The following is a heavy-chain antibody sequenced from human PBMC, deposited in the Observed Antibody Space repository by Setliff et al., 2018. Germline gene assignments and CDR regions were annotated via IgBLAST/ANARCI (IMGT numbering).Heavy chain of an antibody. CDR3: RLWFGELSRDY. D-gene: IGHD3-10*01. V-gene: IGHV3-23*03. J-gene: IGHJ4*02. CDR1: GLTFGSDA. Sequence: PGGSLRLSCAASGLTFGSDAMTWVRQTPGKGLEWVSVISSDGSSIYYADSVKGRFTISRDNSKNTLYLQMNSLRAEDTAVYYCRLWFGELSRDYWGPGTLVTVSS. CDR2: ISSDGSSI.